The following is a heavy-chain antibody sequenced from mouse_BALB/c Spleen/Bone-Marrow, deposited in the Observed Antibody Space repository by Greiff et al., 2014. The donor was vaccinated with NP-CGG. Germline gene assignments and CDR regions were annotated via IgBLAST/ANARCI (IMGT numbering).Heavy chain of an antibody. V-gene: IGHV1-14*01. CDR3: ARGDYAMDY. Sequence: EVQLVESGPELVKPGASVKMSCRASGYTFTSYVMHWVKQKPGQGLEWIGYINPYNDGTKYNEKLKGKATLTSDKSSSTAYMELSSLTSEDSAVYYCARGDYAMDYWGQGTSVTVSS. CDR1: GYTFTSYV. J-gene: IGHJ4*01. CDR2: INPYNDGT.